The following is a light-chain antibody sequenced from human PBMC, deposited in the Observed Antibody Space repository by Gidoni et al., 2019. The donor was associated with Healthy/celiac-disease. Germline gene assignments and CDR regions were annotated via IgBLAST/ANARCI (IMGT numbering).Light chain of an antibody. CDR3: QKYNSALT. CDR1: QGSSNY. CDR2: AAS. Sequence: DIPMTQSPSSLSACVGDRVTITCRASQGSSNYLAWYQQKPGKVPKLLIYAASTVQSGVPSRFSGSGSGTDFTLTISSLQPEDVATYYCQKYNSALTFXGXTKVEIK. J-gene: IGKJ4*01. V-gene: IGKV1-27*01.